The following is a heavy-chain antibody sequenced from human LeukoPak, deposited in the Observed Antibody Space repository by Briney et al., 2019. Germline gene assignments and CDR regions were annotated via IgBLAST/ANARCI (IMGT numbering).Heavy chain of an antibody. CDR2: INHSGST. J-gene: IGHJ3*02. D-gene: IGHD3-22*01. V-gene: IGHV4-34*01. Sequence: PSETLSLTCAVYGGSFSGYYWSWIRQPPGKGLEWIGEINHSGSTNYNPSLKSRVTISVDTSKNQFSLKLSSVTAADTAVYYCARDRGNNYDQRVDDAFDIWGQGTIVTVSS. CDR3: ARDRGNNYDQRVDDAFDI. CDR1: GGSFSGYY.